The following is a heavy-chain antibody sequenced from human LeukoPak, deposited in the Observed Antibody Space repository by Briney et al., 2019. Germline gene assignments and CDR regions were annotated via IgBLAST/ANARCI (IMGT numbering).Heavy chain of an antibody. V-gene: IGHV4-59*01. D-gene: IGHD3-22*01. CDR3: ARGGEWRYYYDSSGYYPFDY. CDR1: GGSISSYY. J-gene: IGHJ4*02. Sequence: PSETLSLTCTVSGGSISSYYWSWIRQPPGKGLEWIGYIYYSGSTNYNPSLKSRVTISVDTSKNQFSLKLSSVTAADTAVYYCARGGEWRYYYDSSGYYPFDYWGQGTLVTVSP. CDR2: IYYSGST.